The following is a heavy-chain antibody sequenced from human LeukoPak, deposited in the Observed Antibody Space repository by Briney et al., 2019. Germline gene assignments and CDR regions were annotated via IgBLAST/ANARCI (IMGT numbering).Heavy chain of an antibody. CDR2: INPNSGGT. Sequence: ASVKVSCKVSGYTFTGYYMHWVRQAPGQGLEWMGRINPNSGGTNYAQKFQGRVTMTRDTSISTAYMELSRLRSDDTAVYYCASGQVVVPAAKATASPGPYWGQGTLVTVSS. J-gene: IGHJ4*02. CDR1: GYTFTGYY. V-gene: IGHV1-2*06. CDR3: ASGQVVVPAAKATASPGPY. D-gene: IGHD2-2*01.